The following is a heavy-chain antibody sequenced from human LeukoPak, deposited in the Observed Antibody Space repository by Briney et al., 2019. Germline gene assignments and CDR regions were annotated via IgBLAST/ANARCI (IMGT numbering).Heavy chain of an antibody. V-gene: IGHV4-34*01. CDR3: ARGRGIVVPLTYFDY. J-gene: IGHJ4*02. CDR2: INHSGST. D-gene: IGHD1-26*01. CDR1: GGSFSGYY. Sequence: SETLSLTCAVYGGSFSGYYWSWIRQPPGKGLEWIGEINHSGSTNYNPSLKSRVTISVDTSRNQFSLKLSSVTAADTAVYYCARGRGIVVPLTYFDYWGQGTLVTVSS.